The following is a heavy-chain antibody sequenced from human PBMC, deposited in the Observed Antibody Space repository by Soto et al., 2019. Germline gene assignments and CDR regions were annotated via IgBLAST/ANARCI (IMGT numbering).Heavy chain of an antibody. D-gene: IGHD2-21*02. CDR3: ARDPPLTYCGGDCYPDY. CDR2: ISAYNGNT. J-gene: IGHJ4*02. V-gene: IGHV1-18*01. Sequence: ASVKVSCKASGYTFTSYGISWVRQAPGQGLEWMGWISAYNGNTNYAQKLQGRVTMTTDTSTSTAYMELRSLRSDDTAVYYCARDPPLTYCGGDCYPDYWGQGTLVTVSS. CDR1: GYTFTSYG.